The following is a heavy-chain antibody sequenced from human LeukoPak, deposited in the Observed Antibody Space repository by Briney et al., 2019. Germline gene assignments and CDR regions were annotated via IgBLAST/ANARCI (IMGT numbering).Heavy chain of an antibody. V-gene: IGHV4-39*01. CDR2: IHYSGST. CDR1: GGSISSSSYY. D-gene: IGHD6-25*01. J-gene: IGHJ4*02. Sequence: SETLSLTCTVSGGSISSSSYYWGWIRQPPGKGLEWIGNIHYSGSTYDNPSLKSRVTISVDTSKNQFSLKLSSVTAADTAVYYCARQVPTAAADTRGYFDYWGQGTVVTVSS. CDR3: ARQVPTAAADTRGYFDY.